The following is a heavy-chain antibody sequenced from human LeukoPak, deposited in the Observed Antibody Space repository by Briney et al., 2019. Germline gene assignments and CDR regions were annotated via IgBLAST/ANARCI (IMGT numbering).Heavy chain of an antibody. CDR2: ISFDGVNT. Sequence: PGGSLRLSCAASGFTFSTYAIHWVRQAPGKGLEWVAVISFDGVNTFYADSVKGRFTISRDNSKNTLYLQMNSLRAEDTAVYYCARDYCSGGNCNNWFEPWGQGTLVTVSS. V-gene: IGHV3-30*04. CDR1: GFTFSTYA. J-gene: IGHJ5*02. D-gene: IGHD2-15*01. CDR3: ARDYCSGGNCNNWFEP.